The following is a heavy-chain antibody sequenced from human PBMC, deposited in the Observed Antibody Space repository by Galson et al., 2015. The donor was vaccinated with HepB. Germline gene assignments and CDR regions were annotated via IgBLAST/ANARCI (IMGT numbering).Heavy chain of an antibody. CDR1: GYSFTSYW. CDR2: IYPGDSDT. Sequence: QSGAEVKKPGESLKISCKGSGYSFTSYWIGWVRQMPGKGLEWMGIIYPGDSDTRYSPSFQGQVTISADKSISTAYLQWSSLKASDTAMYYCASFGVGDSSGYLAFDIWGQGTMVTVSS. CDR3: ASFGVGDSSGYLAFDI. V-gene: IGHV5-51*03. D-gene: IGHD3-22*01. J-gene: IGHJ3*02.